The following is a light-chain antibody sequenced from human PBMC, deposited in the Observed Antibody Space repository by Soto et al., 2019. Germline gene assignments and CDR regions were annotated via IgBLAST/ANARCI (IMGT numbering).Light chain of an antibody. Sequence: DIQMTQSPSTLSASVGDRVTITCRASQSISSWLAWYQQKPGKAPKLLIYKASSLESGVPSRFSGSGSGTEFTLTISSLQPDDFAPYYWQQYNSYSPTWTFGQGTKVEIK. CDR2: KAS. J-gene: IGKJ1*01. CDR1: QSISSW. V-gene: IGKV1-5*03. CDR3: QQYNSYSPTWT.